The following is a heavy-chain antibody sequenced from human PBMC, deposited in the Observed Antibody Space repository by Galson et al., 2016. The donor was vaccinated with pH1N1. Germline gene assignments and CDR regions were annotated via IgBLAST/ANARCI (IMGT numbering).Heavy chain of an antibody. V-gene: IGHV3-30*03. D-gene: IGHD5-12*01. CDR1: GFGFSNYG. CDR2: VSQDGTYK. Sequence: SLRLSCAASGFGFSNYGMHWVHQAPGKGLEWVAVVSQDGTYKDYADSVKGRFTISRDNSKRTLFLQMNSLRVEDTAVYYCARDQYSGFDDEAFDQWGQGTLVTVSS. CDR3: ARDQYSGFDDEAFDQ. J-gene: IGHJ4*02.